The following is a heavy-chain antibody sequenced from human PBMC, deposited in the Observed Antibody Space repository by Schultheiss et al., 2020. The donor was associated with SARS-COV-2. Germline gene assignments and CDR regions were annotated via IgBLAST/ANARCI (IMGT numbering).Heavy chain of an antibody. V-gene: IGHV4-31*01. CDR1: GGSISSGGYY. CDR3: ARGTMAYSSSYYYFDY. CDR2: IYYSGST. Sequence: SETLSLTCTVSGGSISSGGYYWSWIRQHPGKGLEWIGYIYYSGSTYYNPSLKSLVTISVDTSKNQFSLKLSSVTAADTAVYYCARGTMAYSSSYYYFDYWGQGTLVTVSS. J-gene: IGHJ4*02. D-gene: IGHD6-13*01.